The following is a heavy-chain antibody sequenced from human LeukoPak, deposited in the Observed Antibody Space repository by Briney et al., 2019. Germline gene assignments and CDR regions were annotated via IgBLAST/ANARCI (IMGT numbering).Heavy chain of an antibody. CDR2: INNNGGRT. CDR1: GFTFSNHA. Sequence: GGSLRLSCSASGFTFSNHAMHWVRQAPGKGLECVSGINNNGGRTYYADSVKGRFTISRDNSKNTLYLQMSSLRDEDTALYYCVKDVGGSYAFDYWGQGILVTVAS. CDR3: VKDVGGSYAFDY. J-gene: IGHJ4*02. D-gene: IGHD1-26*01. V-gene: IGHV3-64D*09.